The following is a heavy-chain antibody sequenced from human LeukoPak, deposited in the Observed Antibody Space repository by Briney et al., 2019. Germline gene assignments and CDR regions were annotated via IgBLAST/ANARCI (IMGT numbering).Heavy chain of an antibody. CDR2: SSSSGSTM. CDR1: GFTLSDYY. CDR3: ARRRAFIDY. Sequence: PGGSLRLSCAACGFTLSDYYMSWIRQAPGKGLEWVLYSSSSGSTMYYADSVKGRFAISGDNAKNSLYLQMNSLRAEDTAVYYCARRRAFIDYWGQGTLVTVSS. J-gene: IGHJ4*02. V-gene: IGHV3-11*01.